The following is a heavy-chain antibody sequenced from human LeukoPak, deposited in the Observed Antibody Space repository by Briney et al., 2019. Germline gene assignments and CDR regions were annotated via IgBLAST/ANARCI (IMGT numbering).Heavy chain of an antibody. CDR1: GGSISSGGYY. J-gene: IGHJ6*02. D-gene: IGHD3-10*01. CDR2: IYYSGST. CDR3: ARVLWFGELLDNYGMDV. Sequence: PSETLSLTCTVSGGSISSGGYYWSWIRQHPGKGLEWIGYIYYSGSTYYNPSLKSRVTISVDTSKNQFSLKLSSVTAADTAVYYCARVLWFGELLDNYGMDVWGQGTTVTVSS. V-gene: IGHV4-31*03.